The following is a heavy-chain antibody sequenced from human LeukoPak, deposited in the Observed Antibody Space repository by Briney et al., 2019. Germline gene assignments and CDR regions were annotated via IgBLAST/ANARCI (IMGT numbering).Heavy chain of an antibody. CDR1: GFTFSSYS. D-gene: IGHD3-3*01. CDR2: ISSSSSYI. J-gene: IGHJ4*02. V-gene: IGHV3-21*01. CDR3: ARATASYDFWSGPPALFDY. Sequence: PGGSLRLSCAASGFTFSSYSMNWVRQAPGKGLEWVSSISSSSSYIYYADSVKGRFTISRDNAKNSLYLQMNSLRAEDTAVYYCARATASYDFWSGPPALFDYWGQGTLVTVSS.